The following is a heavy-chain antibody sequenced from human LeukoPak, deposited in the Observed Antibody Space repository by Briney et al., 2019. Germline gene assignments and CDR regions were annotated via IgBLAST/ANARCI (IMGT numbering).Heavy chain of an antibody. CDR1: GFTFSSYG. CDR2: IRYDGSNK. V-gene: IGHV3-30*02. CDR3: AKDVMIGWNSDPPY. D-gene: IGHD1-7*01. J-gene: IGHJ4*02. Sequence: GGSLRLSCAASGFTFSSYGMHWVRQAPGKGLEWAAFIRYDGSNKYYADSVKGRFTISRDNSKNTLYLQMNSLRAEDTAVYYCAKDVMIGWNSDPPYWGQGTLVTVSS.